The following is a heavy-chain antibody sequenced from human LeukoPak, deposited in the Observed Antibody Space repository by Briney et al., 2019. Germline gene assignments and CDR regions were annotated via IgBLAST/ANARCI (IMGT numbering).Heavy chain of an antibody. D-gene: IGHD6-6*01. CDR2: IIPILGIA. CDR1: GGTFSSYA. J-gene: IGHJ4*02. Sequence: SVKVSCKASGGTFSSYAISWVRQAPGQGLEWMGRIIPILGIANYAQKFQGRVTITADKSTSTAYMELSSLRSEDTAVYYCARVMEQLSDYFDYWGQGTLVTVSS. CDR3: ARVMEQLSDYFDY. V-gene: IGHV1-69*04.